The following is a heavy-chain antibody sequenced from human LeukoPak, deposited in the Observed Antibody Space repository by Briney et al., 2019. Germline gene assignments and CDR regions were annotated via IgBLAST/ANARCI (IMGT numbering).Heavy chain of an antibody. V-gene: IGHV3-53*01. CDR3: ARGTVTAPDY. CDR2: IYSGGNT. Sequence: GGSLRLSCAASGFSVSNTYMSWVRQAPGKGLEWVSIIYSGGNTYYADSVRGRFTISRDNSKNTLYLQMNRLRPEDTAVYYCARGTVTAPDYWGQGTLVTVSS. J-gene: IGHJ4*02. CDR1: GFSVSNTY. D-gene: IGHD2-21*02.